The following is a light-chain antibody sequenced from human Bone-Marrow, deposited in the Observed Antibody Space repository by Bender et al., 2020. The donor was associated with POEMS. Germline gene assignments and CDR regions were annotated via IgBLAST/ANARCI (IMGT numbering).Light chain of an antibody. V-gene: IGLV1-40*01. CDR2: GSR. CDR3: QSYDTSLSGSGV. CDR1: SSNIGAGYD. J-gene: IGLJ1*01. Sequence: QSVLTQPPSASGTPGQTVTISCSGSSSNIGAGYDVHWYQHLPGTAPKLLIFGSRYRPSGVPARFSGSKSGTSASLAITGLQAEDEADYYCQSYDTSLSGSGVFGTGTKVTVL.